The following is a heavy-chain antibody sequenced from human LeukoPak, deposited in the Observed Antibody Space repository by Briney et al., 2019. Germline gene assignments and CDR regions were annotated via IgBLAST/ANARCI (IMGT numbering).Heavy chain of an antibody. D-gene: IGHD1-26*01. Sequence: PSETLSLTCTVSGGSISSGSYYWSWIRQPAGKGLEWIGRIYTSGSTNYNPSLKSRVTISVDTSKNQFSLKLSSVTAADTAVYYCARRDPNSGTTFDYWGQGTLVTDSS. J-gene: IGHJ4*02. CDR1: GGSISSGSYY. V-gene: IGHV4-61*02. CDR2: IYTSGST. CDR3: ARRDPNSGTTFDY.